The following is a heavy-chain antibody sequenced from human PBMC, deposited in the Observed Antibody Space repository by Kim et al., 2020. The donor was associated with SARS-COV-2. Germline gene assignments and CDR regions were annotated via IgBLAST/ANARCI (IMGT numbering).Heavy chain of an antibody. J-gene: IGHJ4*02. CDR1: GGSISSYY. V-gene: IGHV4-59*13. CDR3: ARAGAWQLVLNY. D-gene: IGHD6-6*01. CDR2: IFYSGST. Sequence: SETLSLTCSVSGGSISSYYWSWIRQPPGKGLEWIGYIFYSGSTNYNPSLKSRVTISVDTSKNQFSLKLTSVTAADTAVYYCARAGAWQLVLNYWGQGTLGTVSS.